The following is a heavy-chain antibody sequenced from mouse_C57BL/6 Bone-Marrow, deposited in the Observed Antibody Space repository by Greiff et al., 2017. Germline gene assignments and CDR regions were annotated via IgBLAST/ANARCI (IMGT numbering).Heavy chain of an antibody. J-gene: IGHJ2*01. Sequence: EVHLVESGPGLVKPSQTVFLTCTVTGISITTGNYRWSWIRQFPGNKLEWIGYIYYSGTITYNPSLTSRTTITRDTPKNQFFLEMNSLTAEDTATYYCAREVIYYGNYGTYYFDYWGQGTTLTVSS. CDR2: IYYSGTI. CDR1: GISITTGNYR. D-gene: IGHD2-1*01. V-gene: IGHV3-5*01. CDR3: AREVIYYGNYGTYYFDY.